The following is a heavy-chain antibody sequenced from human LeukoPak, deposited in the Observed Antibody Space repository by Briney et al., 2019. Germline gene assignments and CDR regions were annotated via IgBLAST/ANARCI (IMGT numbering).Heavy chain of an antibody. CDR2: ISYDGSNK. CDR1: GFTFSSYG. V-gene: IGHV3-30*18. D-gene: IGHD5-18*01. CDR3: AKDGGTQYSLDY. Sequence: GGSLRLSCAASGFTFSSYGMHWVRQAPGKGLEWVAVISYDGSNKNYADSVKGRFTISRDNSKNTLYLQMNSLRAEDTAVYYCAKDGGTQYSLDYWGQGTLVTVSS. J-gene: IGHJ4*02.